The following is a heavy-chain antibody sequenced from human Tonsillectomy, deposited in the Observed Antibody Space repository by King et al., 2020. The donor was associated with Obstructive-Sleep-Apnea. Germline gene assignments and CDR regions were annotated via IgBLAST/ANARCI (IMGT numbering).Heavy chain of an antibody. D-gene: IGHD3-10*01. V-gene: IGHV3-66*01. Sequence: VQLVESGGGLVQPGGSLRLSCAASVFTFSRNYMSWVRQAPGKGLEWVSVIYSGGNTYYADSVKGRFTISRDNSKNTLYLQMNSLRAEDTAVYYCARDLWFGELDVWGQGTTVTVSS. CDR1: VFTFSRNY. CDR3: ARDLWFGELDV. CDR2: IYSGGNT. J-gene: IGHJ6*02.